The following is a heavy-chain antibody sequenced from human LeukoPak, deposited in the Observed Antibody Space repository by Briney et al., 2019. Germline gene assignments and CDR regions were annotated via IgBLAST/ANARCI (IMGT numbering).Heavy chain of an antibody. CDR2: ISDNGGGT. D-gene: IGHD1-26*01. CDR1: GFTLSSYA. CDR3: AKASALSEGSYLRAAFDY. J-gene: IGHJ4*02. V-gene: IGHV3-23*01. Sequence: PGGSLRLSCAASGFTLSSYAMSWVRQAPGKGLEWVSTISDNGGGTYYADSVKGRFTISRDNSKNTLYLQMNSLRAEDTAVYSCAKASALSEGSYLRAAFDYWGQGALVTVSS.